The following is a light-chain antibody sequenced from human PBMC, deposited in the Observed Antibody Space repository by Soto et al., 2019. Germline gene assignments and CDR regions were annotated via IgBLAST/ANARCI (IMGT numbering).Light chain of an antibody. V-gene: IGKV3-20*01. CDR1: QSISSSY. CDR3: QQYSASPRT. J-gene: IGKJ1*01. Sequence: TQPPSSLSPPVGDRDTNTCRASQSISSSYLAWYRQKPGQAPRLLIRSASSRATGIPDRFSASGTGTDFTLTISRLEPEDFAVYYCQQYSASPRTFGQGTKVDIK. CDR2: SAS.